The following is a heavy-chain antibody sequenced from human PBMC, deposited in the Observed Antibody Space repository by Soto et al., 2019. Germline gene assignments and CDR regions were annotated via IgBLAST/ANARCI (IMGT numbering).Heavy chain of an antibody. Sequence: QVQLVQSGAEVKKPGSSVKVSCKASGGTFSSYAISWVRQAPGQGLEGMGGIIPIFGTANYAQKFQGRVTITADESTSTANMELSSLRPEDPAVYYCASHSGWNYYYGMDLWGQGTTVTVSS. CDR3: ASHSGWNYYYGMDL. D-gene: IGHD3-22*01. J-gene: IGHJ6*02. CDR1: GGTFSSYA. CDR2: IIPIFGTA. V-gene: IGHV1-69*12.